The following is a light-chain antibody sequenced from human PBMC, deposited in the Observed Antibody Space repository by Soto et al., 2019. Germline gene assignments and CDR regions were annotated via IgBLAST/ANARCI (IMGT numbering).Light chain of an antibody. CDR3: LQLNSYPRS. V-gene: IGKV1-9*01. J-gene: IGKJ2*01. Sequence: DIQLTQSPSFLSASVGDRVTITCRASQGISTDLAWYQQKPGKAPKLLISAASTLQSGVPSRFSGSGSGTEFTLTISSLQPEDFATYYCLQLNSYPRSFGQGTRLEIK. CDR1: QGISTD. CDR2: AAS.